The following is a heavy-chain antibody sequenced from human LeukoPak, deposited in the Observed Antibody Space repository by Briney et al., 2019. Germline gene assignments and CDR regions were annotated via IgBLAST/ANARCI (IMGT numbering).Heavy chain of an antibody. CDR2: ISNDGTNK. V-gene: IGHV3-30*18. D-gene: IGHD6-13*01. J-gene: IGHJ4*02. CDR3: AKAMGSISWAFDS. CDR1: GFTFSNYG. Sequence: GGSLRLSCAASGFTFSNYGMHWVRQAPGKGLEWLAVISNDGTNKNYVDSVKGRFTISRDSSKNTLYLQMNSLRSDDTAVYYCAKAMGSISWAFDSWGQGTLVTVSS.